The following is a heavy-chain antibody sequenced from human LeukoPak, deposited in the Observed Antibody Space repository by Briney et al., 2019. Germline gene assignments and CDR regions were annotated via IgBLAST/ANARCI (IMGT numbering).Heavy chain of an antibody. CDR1: ADTFNTYT. D-gene: IGHD4-17*01. Sequence: SVKVSCKASADTFNTYTISWVRQAPGQGLEWMGRIVPIVDVTNHAPKFQGRIKITADKATTTAFTELTSLGFEDTAVYYCARYDYGDALDVWGQGTLVTV. V-gene: IGHV1-69*02. J-gene: IGHJ3*01. CDR3: ARYDYGDALDV. CDR2: IVPIVDVT.